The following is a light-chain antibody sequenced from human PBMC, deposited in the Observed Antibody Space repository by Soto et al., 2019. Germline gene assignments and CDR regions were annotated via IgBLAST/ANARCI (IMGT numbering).Light chain of an antibody. CDR1: SSDVGGYNY. V-gene: IGLV2-11*01. CDR2: DVS. J-gene: IGLJ2*01. CDR3: CSYAGSFVV. Sequence: QSALTQPRSVSGSPGQSVTISCTGTSSDVGGYNYVSWYQQHPGKAPKLMIYDVSKRPAGVPDRFSGSKSGNTASLTISGLRAEGEADYYCCSYAGSFVVFGGGTKLTVL.